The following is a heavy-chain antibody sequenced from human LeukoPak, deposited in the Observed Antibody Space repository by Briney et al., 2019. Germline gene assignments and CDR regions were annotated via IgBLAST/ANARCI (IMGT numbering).Heavy chain of an antibody. D-gene: IGHD2-8*02. CDR2: IYTSGST. J-gene: IGHJ4*02. Sequence: SETLSLTCTVSGGSVSSGTYYWTWIRQPPGKELEYIGYIYTSGSTKYNPSLKSRVTISVDTSKNQISLRLNSVTAADTAVYFCARSAGWWSLDYWGQGALVTVST. CDR3: ARSAGWWSLDY. V-gene: IGHV4-61*01. CDR1: GGSVSSGTYY.